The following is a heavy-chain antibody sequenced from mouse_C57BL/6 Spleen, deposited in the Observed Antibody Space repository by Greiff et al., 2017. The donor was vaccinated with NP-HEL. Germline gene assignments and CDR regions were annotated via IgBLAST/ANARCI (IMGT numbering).Heavy chain of an antibody. Sequence: VQLQQSGPELVKPGDSVKISCKASGYSFTGYFMNWVMQSHGKSLEWIGRINPYNGDTFYNQKFKGKATLTVNTSSSTAHMELRSLTSEDSAVYYCERCYDYDPFAYWGQGTLVTVAA. CDR3: ERCYDYDPFAY. CDR2: INPYNGDT. CDR1: GYSFTGYF. J-gene: IGHJ3*01. D-gene: IGHD2-4*01. V-gene: IGHV1-20*01.